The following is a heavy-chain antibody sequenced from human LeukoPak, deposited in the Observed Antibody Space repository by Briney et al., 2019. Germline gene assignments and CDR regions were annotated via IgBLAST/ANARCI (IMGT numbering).Heavy chain of an antibody. CDR3: ARDVGSSSTFDY. D-gene: IGHD6-6*01. CDR2: INPNSGGT. Sequence: ASVKVSCKASGYTFTGYYMHWVRQAPGQGLEWMGWINPNSGGTNYAQKFQGRVTMTRDTSISTAYMELSRLRSDDTAVYYCARDVGSSSTFDYWGQGTLVTVSS. V-gene: IGHV1-2*02. J-gene: IGHJ4*02. CDR1: GYTFTGYY.